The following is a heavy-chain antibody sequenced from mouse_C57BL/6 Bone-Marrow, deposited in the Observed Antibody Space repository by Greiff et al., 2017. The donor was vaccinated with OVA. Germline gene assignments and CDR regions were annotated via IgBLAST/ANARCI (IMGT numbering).Heavy chain of an antibody. Sequence: VQLVESGADLVKPGASVKLSCTASGYTFTSYWMHWVKQRPGQGLEWIGYINPGSGYTKYNQKFKDKDTLTADKSSSTDYMQLSSLTYEDSAVDYGARGPNWDEEWYLDVWGTGTTVTVSS. CDR3: ARGPNWDEEWYLDV. CDR2: INPGSGYT. J-gene: IGHJ1*03. CDR1: GYTFTSYW. V-gene: IGHV1-7*01. D-gene: IGHD4-1*02.